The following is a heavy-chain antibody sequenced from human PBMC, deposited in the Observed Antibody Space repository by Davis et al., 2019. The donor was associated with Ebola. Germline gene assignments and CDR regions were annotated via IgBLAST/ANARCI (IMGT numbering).Heavy chain of an antibody. CDR1: GFTFSSYA. CDR2: ISDSGGST. J-gene: IGHJ4*02. V-gene: IGHV3-23*01. CDR3: AKGNQAGYPTTFDY. Sequence: PGGSLRLSCAASGFTFSSYAMSWVRQAPGKGLQWVSSISDSGGSTNYADSVKGRFTISRDNSKNTLYLQMNSLRAEDTAIYYCAKGNQAGYPTTFDYWGQGTLVTVSS. D-gene: IGHD3-9*01.